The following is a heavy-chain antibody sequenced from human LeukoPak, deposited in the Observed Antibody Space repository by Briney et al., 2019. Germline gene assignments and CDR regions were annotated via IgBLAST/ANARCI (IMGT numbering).Heavy chain of an antibody. CDR2: ISSGDSTI. CDR1: GFTFSDYY. Sequence: GGSLRLSCAASGFTFSDYYISWIRQAPGKGLEWVSYISSGDSTIYYADSVKGRCTISRDNAKNSLYLQMDSLRAEDTAVYYCARGLTSTSCYNYWGQGTLVTVSS. D-gene: IGHD2-2*02. V-gene: IGHV3-11*01. CDR3: ARGLTSTSCYNY. J-gene: IGHJ4*02.